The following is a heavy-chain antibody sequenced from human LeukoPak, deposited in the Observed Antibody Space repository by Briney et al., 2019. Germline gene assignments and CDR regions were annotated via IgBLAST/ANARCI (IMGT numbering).Heavy chain of an antibody. V-gene: IGHV3-30*02. CDR2: IRYDGSNK. CDR1: GFTFSSYV. J-gene: IGHJ4*02. D-gene: IGHD2-2*01. Sequence: PGGSLRLSCAASGFTFSSYVMHWVRQAPGEGLEWVAFIRYDGSNKYSADSVTGRFTISRDNSKNTLYLQMNSLRAEDTAVYYCAKDRLFGIVVVPAAFDYWGQGTLVTVSS. CDR3: AKDRLFGIVVVPAAFDY.